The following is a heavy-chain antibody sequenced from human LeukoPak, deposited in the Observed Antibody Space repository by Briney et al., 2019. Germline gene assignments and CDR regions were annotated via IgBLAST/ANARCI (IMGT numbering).Heavy chain of an antibody. Sequence: ASVKVSCKASGYTFTGYYMHWVRQAPGQGLEWMGRINPNSGGTNYAQKFQGRVTMTRDTSISTAYMELSRLRSDDTAVYYCASPPVHYYDSSGYYDAFDIWDQGTMVTVSS. D-gene: IGHD3-22*01. J-gene: IGHJ3*02. V-gene: IGHV1-2*06. CDR2: INPNSGGT. CDR3: ASPPVHYYDSSGYYDAFDI. CDR1: GYTFTGYY.